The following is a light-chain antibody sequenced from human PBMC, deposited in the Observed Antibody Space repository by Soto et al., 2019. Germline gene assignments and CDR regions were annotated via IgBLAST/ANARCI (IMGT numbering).Light chain of an antibody. V-gene: IGLV1-40*01. CDR3: QSSDNSLSAYV. Sequence: QSVLTQPPSLSGAPGQRVTISCTGSSSDIGAGSEVHWYQQLPGTAPKLLIFGSTNRPSGVPDRFSGSKSATSASLAITGLQAEDEAEYYCQSSDNSLSAYVFGTGTKLTVL. J-gene: IGLJ1*01. CDR2: GST. CDR1: SSDIGAGSE.